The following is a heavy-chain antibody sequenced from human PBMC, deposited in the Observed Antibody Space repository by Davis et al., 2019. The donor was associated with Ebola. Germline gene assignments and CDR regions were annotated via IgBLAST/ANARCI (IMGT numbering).Heavy chain of an antibody. Sequence: PGGPLRPSCEASGSTFSSYSMNWVRQAPGKGLEWVSSISSSSSYIYYADSVKGRFTISRDNAKNSLFLQMNSLRAEDTAVYYCSKWGLRLGELSIQGGWFDPWGQGTLVTVSS. V-gene: IGHV3-21*04. CDR1: GSTFSSYS. J-gene: IGHJ5*02. CDR3: SKWGLRLGELSIQGGWFDP. D-gene: IGHD3-16*02. CDR2: ISSSSSYI.